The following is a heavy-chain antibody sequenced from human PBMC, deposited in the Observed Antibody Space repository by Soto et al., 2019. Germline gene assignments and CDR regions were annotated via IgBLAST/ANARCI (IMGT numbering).Heavy chain of an antibody. V-gene: IGHV3-9*01. D-gene: IGHD2-21*01. J-gene: IGHJ4*02. CDR1: GFIFDNSG. Sequence: EVQLVESGGGLVQPGRSLRLSCAASGFIFDNSGMHWVRQAPGKGLEWVSGISWNGGNIGYADSVRGRFSISRDNAKDSLFLQMASLTPDDTAFYYCVKAGVRDLIVEVPVYFDNWGQGTLVTVSS. CDR3: VKAGVRDLIVEVPVYFDN. CDR2: ISWNGGNI.